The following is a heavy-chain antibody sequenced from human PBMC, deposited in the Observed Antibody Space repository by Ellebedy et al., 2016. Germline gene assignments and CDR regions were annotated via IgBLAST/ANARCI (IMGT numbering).Heavy chain of an antibody. CDR1: GYIFICSV. CDR3: AREFSALWFGESLSGMDV. CDR2: ISAYNGNT. Sequence: ASVKVSCKASGYIFICSVISWVRQAPGQGLEWMGWISAYNGNTNDAQKRQGRVNMTTDTSTSTAYMELRSLRSDDTAVYYCAREFSALWFGESLSGMDVWGQGTTVTVSS. J-gene: IGHJ6*02. D-gene: IGHD3-10*01. V-gene: IGHV1-18*01.